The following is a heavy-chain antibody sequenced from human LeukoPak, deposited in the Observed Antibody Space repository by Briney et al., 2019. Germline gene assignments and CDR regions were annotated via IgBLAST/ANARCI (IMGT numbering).Heavy chain of an antibody. J-gene: IGHJ4*02. V-gene: IGHV1-2*02. CDR2: INPNSGGT. CDR3: ARGVYRWSTKSAGY. CDR1: GYTFTGYY. Sequence: ASVKVSCKASGYTFTGYYMHWVRQAPGQGLEWMGWINPNSGGTNYAQKFQGRVTMTRDTSINTAYMELTRLKSDDTAVYFCARGVYRWSTKSAGYWGQGTLVTVSS. D-gene: IGHD5/OR15-5a*01.